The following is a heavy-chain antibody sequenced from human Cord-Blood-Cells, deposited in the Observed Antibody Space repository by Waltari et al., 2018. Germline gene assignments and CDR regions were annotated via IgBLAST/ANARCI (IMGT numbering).Heavy chain of an antibody. CDR3: ARDVHGDFDY. CDR2: INPSGGST. Sequence: QVQLVQSGAEVKKPGASVKVSCTASGYTFTSYYTHWARQAPGQGLEWMGIINPSGGSTSYAQKFQGRVTMTRETSTSTVYMELSSLRSEDTAVYYCARDVHGDFDYWGQGTLVTVSS. D-gene: IGHD4-17*01. V-gene: IGHV1-46*01. CDR1: GYTFTSYY. J-gene: IGHJ4*02.